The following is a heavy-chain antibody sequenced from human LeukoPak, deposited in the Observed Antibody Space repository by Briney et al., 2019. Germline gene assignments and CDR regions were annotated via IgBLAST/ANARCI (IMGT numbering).Heavy chain of an antibody. J-gene: IGHJ4*02. CDR2: INHSGST. CDR1: GGSFSGYY. CDR3: ARDARAAAGRFDY. Sequence: SETLSLTCAVYGGSFSGYYWSWIRQPPGKGLEWIGEINHSGSTYYNPSLKSRVTISVDTSNNQFSLKLSSVTAADTAVYYCARDARAAAGRFDYWGQGTLVTVSS. V-gene: IGHV4-34*01. D-gene: IGHD6-13*01.